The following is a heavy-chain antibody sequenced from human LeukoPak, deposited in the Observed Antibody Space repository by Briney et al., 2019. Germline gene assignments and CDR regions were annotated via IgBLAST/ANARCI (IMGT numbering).Heavy chain of an antibody. CDR2: IYSSGST. Sequence: SETLSLTCTVSGGSISSETYYWTWVRQPAGKGLEWIGRIYSSGSTSYNPSLKSRVTISVDTSKNQFSLELNSVTAADTAVYYCARDGTGHCSSTSCANPTGYWGQGTLVTVSS. CDR1: GGSISSETYY. V-gene: IGHV4-61*02. D-gene: IGHD2-2*01. J-gene: IGHJ4*02. CDR3: ARDGTGHCSSTSCANPTGY.